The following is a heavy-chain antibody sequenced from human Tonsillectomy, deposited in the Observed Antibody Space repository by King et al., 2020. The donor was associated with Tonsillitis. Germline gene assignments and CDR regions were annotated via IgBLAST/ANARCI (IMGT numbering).Heavy chain of an antibody. V-gene: IGHV4-59*01. CDR3: ARHLHYYDSSGFDY. Sequence: QVQLQESGPGLVKPSETLSLTCTVSGGSISSYYWSWIRQPPGKGLEWIGYIYYSGSTNYNPSLKSRVTISVDTSKNQFSLKLSSVTAAETAVYYCARHLHYYDSSGFDYWGQGTLVTVSS. D-gene: IGHD3-22*01. J-gene: IGHJ4*02. CDR2: IYYSGST. CDR1: GGSISSYY.